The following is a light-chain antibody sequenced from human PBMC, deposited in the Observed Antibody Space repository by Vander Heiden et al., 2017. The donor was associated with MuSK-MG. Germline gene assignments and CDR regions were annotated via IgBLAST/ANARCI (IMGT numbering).Light chain of an antibody. CDR2: EVN. J-gene: IGLJ3*02. CDR1: FSDVGRYNY. CDR3: SSYGFGKV. Sequence: QSALTQPPSASGSPGQSVTISCTGTFSDVGRYNYVSWYQQHPGKAPKLIIYEVNKRPSGVPDRFSGSKSGNTASLTVSGLQAEDEADYYCSSYGFGKVFGGGTKLTVL. V-gene: IGLV2-8*01.